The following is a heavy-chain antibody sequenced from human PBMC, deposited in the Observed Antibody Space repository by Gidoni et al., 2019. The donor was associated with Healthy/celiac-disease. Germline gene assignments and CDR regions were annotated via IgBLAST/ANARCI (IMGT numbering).Heavy chain of an antibody. J-gene: IGHJ6*02. CDR1: GYTFTSYY. V-gene: IGHV1-46*01. CDR3: ASGWGYGGRVDV. D-gene: IGHD4-17*01. CDR2: INHSGGST. Sequence: QVQLVQSGAEVKKPGASVKVSCKASGYTFTSYYMPWVRQAPGQGLEWMGIINHSGGSTSYEQKFQGRVTMTRDTSTSTVYMELSSLRSEDTAVYYCASGWGYGGRVDVWGQGTTVTVSS.